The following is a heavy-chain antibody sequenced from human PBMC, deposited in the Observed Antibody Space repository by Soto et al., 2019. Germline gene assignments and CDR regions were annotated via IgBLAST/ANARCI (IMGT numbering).Heavy chain of an antibody. Sequence: PSETLSLTCAVYGGSISGYYWSLIRQPPGKGLEWIGEINHSGSTNYNPSLKSRVTISVDTSKNQFSLKLSSVTAADTAVYYCARGLPYSSGWYGGVTGRAFDYWGQGTLVNVSS. CDR1: GGSISGYY. J-gene: IGHJ4*02. CDR3: ARGLPYSSGWYGGVTGRAFDY. V-gene: IGHV4-34*01. D-gene: IGHD6-19*01. CDR2: INHSGST.